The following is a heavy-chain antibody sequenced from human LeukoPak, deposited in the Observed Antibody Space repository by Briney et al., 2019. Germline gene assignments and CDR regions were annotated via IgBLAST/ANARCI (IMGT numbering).Heavy chain of an antibody. D-gene: IGHD6-19*01. CDR2: INHSGAT. Sequence: SETLSLTCAVYGGSFSDYNWNWVRQPPGKGLEWIGEINHSGATNYNPSLKSRVTISVDTSKNQFSLKLSSVTAADTAVYYCARDSGYSSGWYFDYWGQGTLVTVSS. J-gene: IGHJ4*02. V-gene: IGHV4-34*01. CDR3: ARDSGYSSGWYFDY. CDR1: GGSFSDYN.